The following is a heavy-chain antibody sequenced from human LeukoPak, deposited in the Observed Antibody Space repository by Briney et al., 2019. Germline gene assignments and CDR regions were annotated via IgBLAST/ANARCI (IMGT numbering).Heavy chain of an antibody. J-gene: IGHJ4*02. D-gene: IGHD6-6*01. V-gene: IGHV4-38-2*02. CDR2: IHHSGST. CDR3: ARDRSSAYDIGV. CDR1: GYSISSGYY. Sequence: SETLSLTCAVSGYSISSGYYWGWIRQPPGKGLEWIGSIHHSGSTYYNPSLKSRVTISVDTSKNQFSLKVSSVTAADTAVYYCARDRSSAYDIGVWGQGTLVTVSS.